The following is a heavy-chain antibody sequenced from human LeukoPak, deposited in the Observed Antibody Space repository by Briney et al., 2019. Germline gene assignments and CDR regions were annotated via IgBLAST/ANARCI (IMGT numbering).Heavy chain of an antibody. CDR1: GGTFSSYA. V-gene: IGHV1-69*01. J-gene: IGHJ4*02. CDR2: IIPIFGTA. CDR3: AREGGVSNYASSFDY. Sequence: SVKVSCKASGGTFSSYAISWVRQAPGQGLEWMGGIIPIFGTANYAQKFQGRVTITADESTSTAYMELSSLRSEDTAVYYCAREGGVSNYASSFDYWDQGTLVTVSS. D-gene: IGHD4-11*01.